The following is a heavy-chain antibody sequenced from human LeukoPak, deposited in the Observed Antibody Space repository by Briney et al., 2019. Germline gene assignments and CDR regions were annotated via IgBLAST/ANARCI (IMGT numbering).Heavy chain of an antibody. CDR2: IYYSGNT. J-gene: IGHJ4*02. CDR3: ARGYYDFY. V-gene: IGHV4-59*01. CDR1: GGSISGYY. D-gene: IGHD3-3*01. Sequence: PSETLSLTCTVSGGSISGYYWSWIRQPPGKGLEWIGYIYYSGNTNYNPSLRSRVTISVDTSKNQFSLKVKSATAADTAVYYCARGYYDFYWGQGTLVTVSS.